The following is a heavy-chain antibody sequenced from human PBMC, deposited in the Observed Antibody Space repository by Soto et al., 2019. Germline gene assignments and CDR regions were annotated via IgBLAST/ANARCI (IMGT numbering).Heavy chain of an antibody. CDR2: INPSGGST. V-gene: IGHV1-46*01. Sequence: ASVKVSCKASGYTFTSYYMHWVRQAPGQGLEWMGIINPSGGSTSYAQKFQGRVTMTRDTSTSTVYMELSSLRSEDTAVYYCARGPEVEWLLLDYHYGMDVWGQGTTVTVSS. CDR3: ARGPEVEWLLLDYHYGMDV. J-gene: IGHJ6*02. CDR1: GYTFTSYY. D-gene: IGHD3-3*01.